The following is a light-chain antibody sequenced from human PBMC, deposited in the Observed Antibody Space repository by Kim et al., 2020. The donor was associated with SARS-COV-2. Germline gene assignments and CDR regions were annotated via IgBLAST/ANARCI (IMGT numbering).Light chain of an antibody. CDR1: QGISSY. V-gene: IGKV1-8*01. Sequence: STGDRVTITCRASQGISSYLALYQQKPGKAPKLLIYAASTLQSGVPSRFSGSGSGTDFTLTISCLQSEDFATYYCQQYYSYPQWTFGQGTKVDIK. CDR2: AAS. J-gene: IGKJ1*01. CDR3: QQYYSYPQWT.